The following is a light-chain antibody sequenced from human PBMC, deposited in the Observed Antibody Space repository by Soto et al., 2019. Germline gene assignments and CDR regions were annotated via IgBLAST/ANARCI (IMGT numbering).Light chain of an antibody. Sequence: EFVLTQSPATLSLSPGERATLSCRASQSVSSYLAWYQQKPGQAPRLLIYDASNRATGIPARFGGSGSGTDFTLTISSLEPEDFAVYYCQQRQYWPPITFGQGTRLEI. V-gene: IGKV3-11*01. J-gene: IGKJ5*01. CDR2: DAS. CDR3: QQRQYWPPIT. CDR1: QSVSSY.